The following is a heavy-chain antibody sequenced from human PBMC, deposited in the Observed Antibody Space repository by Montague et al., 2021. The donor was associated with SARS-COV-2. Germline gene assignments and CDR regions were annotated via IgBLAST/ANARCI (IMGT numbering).Heavy chain of an antibody. J-gene: IGHJ4*02. CDR3: AHESRLGNYYWRHFDY. D-gene: IGHD3-22*01. V-gene: IGHV2-5*02. Sequence: PALVKPTQTLTLTCNFSGFSLTTRAVGVGWIRQPPGKALEWLAVIYGDDDKRYSPSLRSRLTITKDTSANHVVLTMTNMDPVDKATYYCAHESRLGNYYWRHFDYWGQGALVTVSS. CDR1: GFSLTTRAVG. CDR2: IYGDDDK.